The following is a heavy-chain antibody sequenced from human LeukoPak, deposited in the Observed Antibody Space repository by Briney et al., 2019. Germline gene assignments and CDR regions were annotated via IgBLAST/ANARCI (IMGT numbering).Heavy chain of an antibody. Sequence: ASVRVSCMASGYTFSNYGISWVRQAPGQGLEWMGWISAFNGDTNYAQNLQGRVTLTTDTSTSTAYMDLGSLRSDDTAVYYCASARRGGDYDSYFDYWGQGTLVTVSS. CDR1: GYTFSNYG. CDR3: ASARRGGDYDSYFDY. CDR2: ISAFNGDT. J-gene: IGHJ4*02. D-gene: IGHD4-17*01. V-gene: IGHV1-18*01.